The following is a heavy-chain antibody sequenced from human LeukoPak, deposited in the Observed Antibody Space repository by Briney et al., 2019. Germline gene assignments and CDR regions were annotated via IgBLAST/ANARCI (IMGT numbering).Heavy chain of an antibody. CDR3: ARGHCNGDNCLDGFDG. CDR1: GYTFSDYS. V-gene: IGHV1-2*02. J-gene: IGHJ3*01. CDR2: INPNSGGT. Sequence: ASVKVSCKASGYTFSDYSIHWVRQAPGQGLEWMGWINPNSGGTIYAQKFQGGGTMTRDTSITTAYMELTRLRSDGTAVYYCARGHCNGDNCLDGFDGWGQGTLVTVSS. D-gene: IGHD2-15*01.